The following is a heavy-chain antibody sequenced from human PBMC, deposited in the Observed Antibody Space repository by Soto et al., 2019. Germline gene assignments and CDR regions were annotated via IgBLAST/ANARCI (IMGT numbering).Heavy chain of an antibody. D-gene: IGHD5-12*01. V-gene: IGHV1-69*13. Sequence: SVKVSCKASGGGNLRDYRTTWVRRAPGQGLEWMGGIIPKLGSANYAQKFQGRVTITADESTNSVYMGLRSLRSDDTTVYYCARGGEGYNFDPWGQGTLVTVSS. J-gene: IGHJ5*02. CDR2: IIPKLGSA. CDR3: ARGGEGYNFDP. CDR1: GGGNLRDYR.